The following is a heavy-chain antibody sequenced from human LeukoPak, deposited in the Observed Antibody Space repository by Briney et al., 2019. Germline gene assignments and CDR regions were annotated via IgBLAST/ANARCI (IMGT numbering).Heavy chain of an antibody. J-gene: IGHJ4*02. D-gene: IGHD6-13*01. CDR2: VSQDGKNK. V-gene: IGHV3-30*03. CDR3: AAGHFAGVDY. Sequence: EWVAVVSQDGKNKYYVDSAKGRFTTSRDNPKNTVYLQMDSLRREDTAVYYCAAGHFAGVDYWGQGTLVTVSS.